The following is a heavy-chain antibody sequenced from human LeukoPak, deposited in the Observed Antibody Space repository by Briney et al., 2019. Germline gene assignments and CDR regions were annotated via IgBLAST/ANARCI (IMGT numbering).Heavy chain of an antibody. Sequence: GGSLRLSCAASGFTFSSYGMHWVRQAPGKGLEWVAFIRYDGSNKYYADSVKGRFTISRDNSKSTLYLQMNSLRAEDTAVYYCAKILMGFGELLSYYFDYWGQGTLVTVSS. CDR3: AKILMGFGELLSYYFDY. D-gene: IGHD3-10*01. V-gene: IGHV3-30*02. J-gene: IGHJ4*02. CDR1: GFTFSSYG. CDR2: IRYDGSNK.